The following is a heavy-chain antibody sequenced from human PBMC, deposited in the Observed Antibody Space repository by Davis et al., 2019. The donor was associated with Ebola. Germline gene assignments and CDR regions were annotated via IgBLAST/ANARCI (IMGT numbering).Heavy chain of an antibody. CDR3: ARGGIYSSSPVYGLDV. V-gene: IGHV1-18*01. Sequence: ASEKVSCKASGYSFSSYGITWVRQAPGKGLEWMGWIRSYNDNTKYGQNFQGRVTMTTDTSTSTAYMELRSLRSDDTAVYYCARGGIYSSSPVYGLDVWGQGTTVTVSS. J-gene: IGHJ6*02. CDR1: GYSFSSYG. CDR2: IRSYNDNT. D-gene: IGHD6-6*01.